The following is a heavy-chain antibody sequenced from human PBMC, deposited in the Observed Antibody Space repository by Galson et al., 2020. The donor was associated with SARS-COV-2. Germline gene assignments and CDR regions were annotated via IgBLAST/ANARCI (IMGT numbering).Heavy chain of an antibody. CDR3: ARESYDSSGYYLAYFDY. J-gene: IGHJ4*02. CDR2: IYYSGST. D-gene: IGHD3-22*01. CDR1: GVSISSYY. Sequence: SETLSLTCTVSGVSISSYYWRWIRQPPGKGLEWIGYIYYSGSTNYNPSLKSRVTISVDTSKNQFSLKLSSVTAADTAVYYCARESYDSSGYYLAYFDYWGQGTLVTVSS. V-gene: IGHV4-59*01.